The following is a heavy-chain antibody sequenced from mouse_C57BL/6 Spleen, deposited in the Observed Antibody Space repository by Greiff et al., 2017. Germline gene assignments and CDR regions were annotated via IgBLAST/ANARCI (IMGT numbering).Heavy chain of an antibody. CDR2: IDPETGGT. Sequence: QVQLQQSGAELVRPGASVTLSCKASGYTFTDSEMHWVQQTPVHGLEWIGAIDPETGGTAYNQKFKGKAILTADKSSSTAYMELRSLTSEDSAVYYGTRDPTTVVATQGDDWGQGTTLTVSS. D-gene: IGHD1-1*01. CDR3: TRDPTTVVATQGDD. CDR1: GYTFTDSE. V-gene: IGHV1-15*01. J-gene: IGHJ2*01.